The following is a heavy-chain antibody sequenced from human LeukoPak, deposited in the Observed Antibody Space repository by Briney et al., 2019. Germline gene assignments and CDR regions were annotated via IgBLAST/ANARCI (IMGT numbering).Heavy chain of an antibody. CDR1: GGSFSGYY. CDR3: AREWYDFWSGSYYYMDL. CDR2: FNHSGST. V-gene: IGHV4-34*01. Sequence: PSETLSLTCAVYGGSFSGYYWSWIRQPPGKGLEGIGEFNHSGSTNYNPSLKSRVTISVDTSKNQFSLKLSSVTAADTAVYYCAREWYDFWSGSYYYMDLWGKGTTVTVSS. D-gene: IGHD3-3*01. J-gene: IGHJ6*03.